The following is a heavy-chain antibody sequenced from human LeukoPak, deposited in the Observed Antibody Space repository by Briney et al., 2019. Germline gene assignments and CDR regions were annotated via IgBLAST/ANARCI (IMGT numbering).Heavy chain of an antibody. CDR1: GGSISSYY. CDR2: IYYSGST. J-gene: IGHJ5*02. V-gene: IGHV4-59*08. Sequence: SETLSLTCTVSGGSISSYYWSWIRQPPGKGLEWIGYIYYSGSTNYNPSLKSRVTISVDTSKNQFSLKLSSVTAADTAVYYCARGVVVAAPSWFDPWGQGTLVTVSS. D-gene: IGHD2-15*01. CDR3: ARGVVVAAPSWFDP.